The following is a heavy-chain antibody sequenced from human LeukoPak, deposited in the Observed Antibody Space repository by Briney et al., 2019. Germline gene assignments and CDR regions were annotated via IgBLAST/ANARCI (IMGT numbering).Heavy chain of an antibody. D-gene: IGHD3-10*01. V-gene: IGHV3-7*01. CDR3: ARDLYGSGTRTTYYYYGMDV. CDR2: IKQDGSEK. Sequence: ETLSLTCAVYGGSISGYYWSWIRQPPGKGLEWVANIKQDGSEKYYVDSVKGRFTISRDNAKNSLYLQMNSLRAEDTAVYYCARDLYGSGTRTTYYYYGMDVWGQGTTVTVSS. CDR1: GGSISGYY. J-gene: IGHJ6*02.